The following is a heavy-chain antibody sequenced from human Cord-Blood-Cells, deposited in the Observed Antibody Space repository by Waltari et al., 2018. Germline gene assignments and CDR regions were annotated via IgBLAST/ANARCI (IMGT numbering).Heavy chain of an antibody. CDR3: ASYSHSSGWYWFDP. Sequence: QVQLVQSGAEVKKPGASAQVSCKASGYTFTSSDIHWVRQATGQGLEWMGWMNPNSGNTGYAQKFQGRVTITRNTSISTAYMELSSLRSEDTAVYYCASYSHSSGWYWFDPWGQGTLVTVSS. V-gene: IGHV1-8*03. J-gene: IGHJ5*02. CDR1: GYTFTSSD. CDR2: MNPNSGNT. D-gene: IGHD6-19*01.